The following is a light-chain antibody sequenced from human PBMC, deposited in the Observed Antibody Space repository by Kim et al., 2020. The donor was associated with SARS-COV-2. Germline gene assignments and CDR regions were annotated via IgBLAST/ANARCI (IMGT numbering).Light chain of an antibody. CDR3: QTWGTGIQV. CDR2: LNSDGSH. J-gene: IGLJ2*01. CDR1: SGHSSYA. V-gene: IGLV4-69*01. Sequence: QLVLTQSPSASASLGASVKLTCTLSSGHSSYAIAWHQQQPEKGPRYLMKLNSDGSHSKGDGIPDRFSGSSSGAERYLTISSLQSEDEADYYCQTWGTGIQVFGGGTQRTAL.